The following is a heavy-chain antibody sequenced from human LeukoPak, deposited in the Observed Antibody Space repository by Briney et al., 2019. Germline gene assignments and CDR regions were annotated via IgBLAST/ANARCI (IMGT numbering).Heavy chain of an antibody. D-gene: IGHD6-19*01. J-gene: IGHJ4*02. V-gene: IGHV4-39*01. CDR1: GDSISSSSYY. Sequence: SETLSLTCTVSGDSISSSSYYWGWIRQPPGKGLEWIGSIYYSGSTYYNPSLKSRVTISVDTSKNQFSLKLSSVTAADTAVYYCARVTDPDSYSSGWYYWGQGTLVTVSS. CDR2: IYYSGST. CDR3: ARVTDPDSYSSGWYY.